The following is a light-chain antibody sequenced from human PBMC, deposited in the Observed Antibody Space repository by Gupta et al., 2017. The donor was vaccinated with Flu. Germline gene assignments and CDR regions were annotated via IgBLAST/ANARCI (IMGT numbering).Light chain of an antibody. CDR1: KLGDKY. J-gene: IGLJ1*01. Sequence: SYELTQPPSVSVSPGQTASITCSGDKLGDKYVCWYQQKPGQSPVVVIYQDNKRPSGIPERFSGSNSGNTATLTISGTQTMDEADYYCQAWDSSTRVFGTGTKVTVL. V-gene: IGLV3-1*01. CDR3: QAWDSSTRV. CDR2: QDN.